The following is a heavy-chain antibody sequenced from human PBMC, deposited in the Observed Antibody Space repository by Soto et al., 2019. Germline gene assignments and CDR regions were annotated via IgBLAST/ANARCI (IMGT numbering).Heavy chain of an antibody. V-gene: IGHV1-18*01. CDR2: VSTNNANT. J-gene: IGHJ4*02. CDR1: GYSFSAYG. Sequence: QVQLVQSGPEVKMPGASVKVSCKTSGYSFSAYGLAWLRQAPGQRPEWMGWVSTNNANTNYAQNFQDRVTMTTDTSTTTTYMELRSLRSDDTAVYYCARELNTESSAYYSFAYWGQGTLVTVSS. CDR3: ARELNTESSAYYSFAY. D-gene: IGHD3-22*01.